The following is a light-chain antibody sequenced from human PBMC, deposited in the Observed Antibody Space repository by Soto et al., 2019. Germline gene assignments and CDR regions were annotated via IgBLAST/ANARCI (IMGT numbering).Light chain of an antibody. CDR1: QSVRSNY. CDR3: QQYGSSPRT. J-gene: IGKJ2*01. Sequence: EIVLTQSPGTLSLSPGERATLSCRASQSVRSNYLAWYQQKPGQAPSLLIYGASSRATGIPDRFSGSGSGTDFTLTISRLEPEDFAVYFCQQYGSSPRTFGQGTKLEIK. CDR2: GAS. V-gene: IGKV3-20*01.